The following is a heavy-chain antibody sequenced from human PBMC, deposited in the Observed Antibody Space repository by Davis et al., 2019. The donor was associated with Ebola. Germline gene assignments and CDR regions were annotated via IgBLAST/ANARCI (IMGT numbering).Heavy chain of an antibody. CDR1: GGSISSGGYY. D-gene: IGHD3-3*01. CDR3: ARVTYDFWSGYSDY. CDR2: IYYSGST. V-gene: IGHV4-31*03. Sequence: LRLSCTVSGGSISSGGYYWSWIRQHPGKGLEWIGYIYYSGSTYYNPSLKSRVTISVDTSKNQFSLKLSSVTAADTAVYYCARVTYDFWSGYSDYWGQGTLVTVSS. J-gene: IGHJ4*02.